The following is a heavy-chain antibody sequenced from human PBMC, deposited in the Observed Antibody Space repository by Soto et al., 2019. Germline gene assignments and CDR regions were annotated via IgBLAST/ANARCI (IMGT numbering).Heavy chain of an antibody. CDR2: ISGSGGST. CDR1: GFTFSSYA. D-gene: IGHD6-13*01. Sequence: VGSLRLSCAASGFTFSSYAMSWVRQAPGKGLEWVSAISGSGGSTYYADSVKGRFTISRDNSKNTLYLQMNSLRAEDTAVYYCAKSSTSWYSRFDYWGQRTLLTVSS. V-gene: IGHV3-23*01. CDR3: AKSSTSWYSRFDY. J-gene: IGHJ4*02.